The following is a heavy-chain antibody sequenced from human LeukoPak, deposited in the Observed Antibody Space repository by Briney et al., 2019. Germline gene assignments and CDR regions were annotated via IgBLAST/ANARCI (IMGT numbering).Heavy chain of an antibody. CDR1: RFTFGNSW. D-gene: IGHD1-14*01. V-gene: IGHV3-74*01. CDR2: VEAVARTA. CDR3: VVVIEPPDSDGFDV. J-gene: IGHJ3*01. Sequence: RRSLRLSCAASRFTFGNSWAQWVRPAERKVLVWVSLVEAVARTATYAESLKGRFTIPRDNARNTLSLKMNSLTINNTPVYYCVVVIEPPDSDGFDVWGQGTMITVSP.